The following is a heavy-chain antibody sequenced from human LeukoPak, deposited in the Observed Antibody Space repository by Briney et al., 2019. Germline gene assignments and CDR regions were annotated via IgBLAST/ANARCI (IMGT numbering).Heavy chain of an antibody. V-gene: IGHV3-66*01. CDR3: ARGLTCPDL. Sequence: GGSLRLSCAASGFTVNDNYINWVRQAPGQGLEWVSIIYNGGNTYYADSVQGRFTISRDNSKNTLYLQMDSMSAGDTVVYYCARGLTCPDLWGQGTLVTVSS. J-gene: IGHJ5*02. CDR2: IYNGGNT. D-gene: IGHD3-16*01. CDR1: GFTVNDNY.